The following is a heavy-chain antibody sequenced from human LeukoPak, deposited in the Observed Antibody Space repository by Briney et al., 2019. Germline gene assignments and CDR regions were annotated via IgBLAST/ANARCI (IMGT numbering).Heavy chain of an antibody. V-gene: IGHV3-53*01. CDR1: GFTVSTYY. CDR2: IDSTGKT. J-gene: IGHJ6*02. CDR3: AREPYYYDDNGYFYPYHYYGMDV. D-gene: IGHD3-22*01. Sequence: GGSLRLSCAASGFTVSTYYMNWVRQAPGKGLEWVSLIDSTGKTYYADSVKGRLTISRDKSENTLYLQMNSLRAEDTAVYYCAREPYYYDDNGYFYPYHYYGMDVWGQGISVTVSS.